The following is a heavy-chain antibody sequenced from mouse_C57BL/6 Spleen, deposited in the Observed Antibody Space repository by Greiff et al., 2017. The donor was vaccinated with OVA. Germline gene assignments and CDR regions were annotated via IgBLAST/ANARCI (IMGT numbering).Heavy chain of an antibody. V-gene: IGHV1-31*01. CDR2: IYPYNGVS. Sequence: VHVKQSGPELVKPGASVKISCKASGYSFTGYYMHWVKQSHGNILDWIGYIYPYNGVSSYNQKFKGKATLTVDKSSSTAYMELRSLTSEDSAVYYCARPYGSSYWYFDVWGTGTTVTVSS. J-gene: IGHJ1*03. D-gene: IGHD1-1*01. CDR3: ARPYGSSYWYFDV. CDR1: GYSFTGYY.